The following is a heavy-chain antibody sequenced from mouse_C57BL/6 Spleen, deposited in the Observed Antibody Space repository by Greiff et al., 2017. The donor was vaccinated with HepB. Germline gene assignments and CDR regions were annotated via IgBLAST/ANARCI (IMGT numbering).Heavy chain of an antibody. J-gene: IGHJ2*01. CDR1: GFSLTSYG. V-gene: IGHV2-2*01. D-gene: IGHD2-12*01. Sequence: VKLQESGPGLVQPSQSLSITCTVSGFSLTSYGVHWVRQSPGKGLEWLGVIWSGGSTDYNAAFISRLSISKDNSKSQVFFKMNSLQADDTAIYYCARKDYSYYYFDYWGQGTTLTVSS. CDR3: ARKDYSYYYFDY. CDR2: IWSGGST.